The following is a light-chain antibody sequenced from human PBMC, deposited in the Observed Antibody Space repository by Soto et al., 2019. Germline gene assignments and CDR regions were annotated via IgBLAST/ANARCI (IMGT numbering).Light chain of an antibody. Sequence: QSVLTQPASVSGSPGRWITISCTGTSSDVGGYNYVSWYQHHPGKAPKLMIYDVSNRPSGVSNRFSGSKSGNTASLTISGLQAEDEAGYYCSSYTSSSTLYVFGTGTKVTVL. J-gene: IGLJ1*01. CDR1: SSDVGGYNY. CDR2: DVS. CDR3: SSYTSSSTLYV. V-gene: IGLV2-14*03.